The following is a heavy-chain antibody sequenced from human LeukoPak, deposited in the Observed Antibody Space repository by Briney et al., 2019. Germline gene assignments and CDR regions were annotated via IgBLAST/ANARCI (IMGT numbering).Heavy chain of an antibody. D-gene: IGHD2-21*02. CDR3: ARRGYCGGDCYTSFDY. CDR1: GYSFTNYW. J-gene: IGHJ4*02. Sequence: GESLKISCKGSGYSFTNYWIGWVRQMPGKGLEWMGIIYPGDSDTRYSPSFQGQVTISADKSISTAYLQWSSLKASDTAMYYCARRGYCGGDCYTSFDYWGQGTLVTVSS. CDR2: IYPGDSDT. V-gene: IGHV5-51*01.